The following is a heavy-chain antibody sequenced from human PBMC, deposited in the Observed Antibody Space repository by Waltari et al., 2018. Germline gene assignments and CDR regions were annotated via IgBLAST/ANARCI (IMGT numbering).Heavy chain of an antibody. J-gene: IGHJ6*03. CDR1: GGSISSYY. CDR2: INYSGST. V-gene: IGHV4-59*01. CDR3: ARVKILEWLSYYYYYMDV. D-gene: IGHD3-3*01. Sequence: QVQLQESGSGLVKPSETLSLTCTVSGGSISSYYWSWIRQPPGKGLEWIGYINYSGSTNYHPSLKSRVTISVDTSKNQFSLKLSSVTAADTAVYYCARVKILEWLSYYYYYMDVWGKGTTVTVSS.